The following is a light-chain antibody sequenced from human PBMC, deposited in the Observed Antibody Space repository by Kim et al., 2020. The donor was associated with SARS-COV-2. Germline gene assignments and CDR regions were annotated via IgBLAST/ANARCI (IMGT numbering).Light chain of an antibody. CDR2: SNI. J-gene: IGLJ3*02. V-gene: IGLV1-44*01. CDR1: NSNIGSNT. Sequence: QSVLTQPPSTSGTPGQRVTISCSGSNSNIGSNTVNWYQQLPGTAPKLLIYSNIQRPSGVPDRFSGSKSGTSASLAISGLQSEDEADYSCAVWDDRLNGWVFGGGTQLTVL. CDR3: AVWDDRLNGWV.